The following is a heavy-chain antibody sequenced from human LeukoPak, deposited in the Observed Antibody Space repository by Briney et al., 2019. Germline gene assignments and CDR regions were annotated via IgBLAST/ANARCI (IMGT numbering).Heavy chain of an antibody. Sequence: SVKVSCKASGGTFSSYAISWVRQAPGQGLEWMGGIIPIFGTANYAQKFQGRVTITADESTSTACMELSSLRSEDTAVYYCATPRYTRPYYYYYMDVWGKGTTVTVSS. V-gene: IGHV1-69*13. CDR2: IIPIFGTA. J-gene: IGHJ6*03. D-gene: IGHD2-2*02. CDR1: GGTFSSYA. CDR3: ATPRYTRPYYYYYMDV.